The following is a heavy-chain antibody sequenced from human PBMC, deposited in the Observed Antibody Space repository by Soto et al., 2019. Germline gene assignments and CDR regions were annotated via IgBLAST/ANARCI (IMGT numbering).Heavy chain of an antibody. CDR3: ARENPRSGSYDY. CDR2: IYYSGST. D-gene: IGHD1-26*01. V-gene: IGHV4-59*01. Sequence: KPSETLSLTCTVSGGSISSYYWSWIRQPPGKGLEWIGYIYYSGSTNYNPSLKSRVTISVDTSKNQFSLKLSSVTAADTAVYYCARENPRSGSYDYWGQGTLVTVSS. J-gene: IGHJ4*02. CDR1: GGSISSYY.